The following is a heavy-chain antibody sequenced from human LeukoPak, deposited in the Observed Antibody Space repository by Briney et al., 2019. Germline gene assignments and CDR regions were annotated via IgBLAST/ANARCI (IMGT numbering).Heavy chain of an antibody. J-gene: IGHJ4*02. CDR1: GYTFTGYY. CDR3: ARARKTIVVPAAMDLDY. V-gene: IGHV1-2*02. Sequence: HEASVKVSCKASGYTFTGYYMHWVRQAPGQGLEWMGWINPNSGGTNYAQKFQGRVTMTRDTSISTAYMELSGLRSDDTAVYYCARARKTIVVPAAMDLDYWGQGTLVTVSS. CDR2: INPNSGGT. D-gene: IGHD2-2*01.